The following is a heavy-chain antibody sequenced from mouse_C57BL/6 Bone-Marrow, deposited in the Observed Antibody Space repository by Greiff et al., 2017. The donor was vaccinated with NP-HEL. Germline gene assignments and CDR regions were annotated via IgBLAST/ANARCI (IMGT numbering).Heavy chain of an antibody. CDR1: GYSITSGYY. CDR3: ARDGYYPLDYAMDY. Sequence: EVQLKESGPGLVKPSQSLSLTCSVTGYSITSGYYWNWIRQFPGNKLEWMGYISYDGSNNYNPSLKNRISITRDTSKNQFFLKLNSVTTEDTATYYCARDGYYPLDYAMDYWGQGTSVTVSS. J-gene: IGHJ4*01. V-gene: IGHV3-6*01. CDR2: ISYDGSN. D-gene: IGHD2-3*01.